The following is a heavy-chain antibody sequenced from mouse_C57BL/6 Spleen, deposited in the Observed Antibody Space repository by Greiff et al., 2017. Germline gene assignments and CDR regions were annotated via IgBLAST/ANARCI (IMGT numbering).Heavy chain of an antibody. J-gene: IGHJ3*01. CDR2: IDPSVSYT. V-gene: IGHV1-50*01. Sequence: QVQLQQPGAELVKPGASVTLSCKASVYTFTSYWMQWVKQRPGQGLAWIGEIDPSVSYTTYNQKFKGKATLPVDTSSSTAYMQLSSLTSEDSAVDYCARETAQARGFAYWGQGTMVTVSA. D-gene: IGHD3-2*02. CDR3: ARETAQARGFAY. CDR1: VYTFTSYW.